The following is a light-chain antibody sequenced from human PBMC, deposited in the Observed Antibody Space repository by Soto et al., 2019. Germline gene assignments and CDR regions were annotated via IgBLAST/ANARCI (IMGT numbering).Light chain of an antibody. Sequence: EVVLTQSPATLSLSPGDRATLSCRASQSVNNFLAWYQQKPGQTPRLLIYDASKRATGIPGRFSGSGSGTDFTHTISSLEPEDFAVYYCQQRSNWPPALSFGGGTKVEI. V-gene: IGKV3-11*01. J-gene: IGKJ4*01. CDR3: QQRSNWPPALS. CDR1: QSVNNF. CDR2: DAS.